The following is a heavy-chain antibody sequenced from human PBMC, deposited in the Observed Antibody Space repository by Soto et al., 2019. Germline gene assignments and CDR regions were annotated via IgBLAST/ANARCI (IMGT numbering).Heavy chain of an antibody. CDR3: ARGHSTDCSNGVCSFFYNHEMDV. V-gene: IGHV1-2*04. CDR2: INPKSGGT. D-gene: IGHD2-8*01. CDR1: GYSFTDYH. J-gene: IGHJ6*02. Sequence: ASVKVSCKASGYSFTDYHIHWVRQAPGQGLEWLGRINPKSGGTSTAQKFQGWVTMTRDRSISTVYMELTRLRSDDTAVYFCARGHSTDCSNGVCSFFYNHEMDVWGQGTTGTSP.